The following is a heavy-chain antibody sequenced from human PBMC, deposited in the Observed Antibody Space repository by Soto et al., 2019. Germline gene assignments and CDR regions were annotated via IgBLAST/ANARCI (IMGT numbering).Heavy chain of an antibody. D-gene: IGHD1-7*01. CDR1: GYTFTGYY. Sequence: ASVKVSCKASGYTFTGYYMHWVRQAPGQGLEWMGWINPNSGVTNYAQKFQGRVTMTRDTSISTAYMELSRLRSDDTAVYYCARRELSNYYYYGMDVWGQGTTVTVSS. J-gene: IGHJ6*02. CDR2: INPNSGVT. CDR3: ARRELSNYYYYGMDV. V-gene: IGHV1-2*02.